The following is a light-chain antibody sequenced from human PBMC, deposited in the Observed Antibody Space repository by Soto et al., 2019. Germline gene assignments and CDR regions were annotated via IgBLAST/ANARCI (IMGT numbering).Light chain of an antibody. V-gene: IGKV3-15*01. J-gene: IGKJ5*01. CDR2: GAS. CDR1: QSVRSK. Sequence: IVMTQSPATLSVSPGETVTLSCRASQSVRSKLAWYQQKPGQAPRLFIYGASTRATGIPARFSGSGSGTEFTLTISSLQSEDFAIYYCQPYNNWPPITFGQGTRLEIK. CDR3: QPYNNWPPIT.